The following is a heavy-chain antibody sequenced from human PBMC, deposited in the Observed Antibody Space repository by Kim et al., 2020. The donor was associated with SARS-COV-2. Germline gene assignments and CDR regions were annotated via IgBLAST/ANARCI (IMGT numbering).Heavy chain of an antibody. J-gene: IGHJ4*02. D-gene: IGHD6-19*01. V-gene: IGHV6-1*01. Sequence: VSVKSRITINPDPSKNQFSLQLNSVTPEDTAVYYCARDQEPWLVSFGFDYWGQGTLVTVSS. CDR3: ARDQEPWLVSFGFDY.